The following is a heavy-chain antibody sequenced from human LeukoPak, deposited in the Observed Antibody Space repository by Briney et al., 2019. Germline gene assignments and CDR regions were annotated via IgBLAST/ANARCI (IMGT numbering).Heavy chain of an antibody. D-gene: IGHD3-9*01. CDR1: GGTFSSYA. CDR2: IIPIFGTA. V-gene: IGHV1-69*05. CDR3: ARGRNCDILTGSHYYMGV. Sequence: SVKVSCKASGGTFSSYAISWVRQAPGQGLEWMGRIIPIFGTANYAQKFQGRVTITTDESTSTAYMELSSLRSEDTAVYYCARGRNCDILTGSHYYMGVWGKGTTVTVSS. J-gene: IGHJ6*03.